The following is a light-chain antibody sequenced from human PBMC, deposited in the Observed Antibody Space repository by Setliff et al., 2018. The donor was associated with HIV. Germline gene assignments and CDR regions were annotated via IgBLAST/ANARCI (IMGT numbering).Light chain of an antibody. CDR1: SSDVGNYNL. V-gene: IGLV2-23*02. CDR2: GVS. CDR3: CSYARSSTYV. Sequence: QSVLTQPASVSRSPGQSITLSCTGTSSDVGNYNLVSWYQHHPGKAPKLIIYGVSERPSGVSNRFSGSKSGNTASLTISGLQAEDEADYYCCSYARSSTYVFGPGTKVTGL. J-gene: IGLJ1*01.